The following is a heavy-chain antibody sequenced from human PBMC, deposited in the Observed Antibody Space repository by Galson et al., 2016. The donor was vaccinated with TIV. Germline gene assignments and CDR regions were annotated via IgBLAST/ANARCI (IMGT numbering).Heavy chain of an antibody. CDR2: ISRGGSAV. V-gene: IGHV3-48*01. Sequence: SLRLSCAASGFTFNTYSLNWVRQAPGKGLEWISYISRGGSAVFYADSVKGRFSISRDNAKNSLYLQMNSLRTEDTAVYYCAREISRYYRDDAFDIWGQGTMVTVSS. CDR1: GFTFNTYS. D-gene: IGHD6-13*01. J-gene: IGHJ3*02. CDR3: AREISRYYRDDAFDI.